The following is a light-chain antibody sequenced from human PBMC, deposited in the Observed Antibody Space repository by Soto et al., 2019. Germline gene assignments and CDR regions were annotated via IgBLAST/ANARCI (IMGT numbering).Light chain of an antibody. V-gene: IGLV1-40*01. Sequence: QSVLTQPPSVSGAPGQRVTISCTGTNSNIGAGYDVHWYQHLPGRAPRLLIYGNNNRPSGVPDRFSGSKSGTSASLAITGLQTEDEADYYCQSYDSSLGGGVFGTGTKLTVL. J-gene: IGLJ1*01. CDR3: QSYDSSLGGGV. CDR2: GNN. CDR1: NSNIGAGYD.